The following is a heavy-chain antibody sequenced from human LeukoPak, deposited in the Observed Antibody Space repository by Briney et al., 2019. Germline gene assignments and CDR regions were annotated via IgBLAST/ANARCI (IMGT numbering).Heavy chain of an antibody. CDR2: IYTSGST. J-gene: IGHJ4*02. D-gene: IGHD3-3*01. CDR3: ARGTIFGVVSRFYYFDY. V-gene: IGHV4-61*02. CDR1: GGSISSGSYY. Sequence: SETLSLTCTVSGGSISSGSYYWSWIRQPAGKGLEWIGRIYTSGSTNYNPSLKSRVTISVDTSKNQFSLKLSSMTAADTAVYYRARGTIFGVVSRFYYFDYWGQGTLVTVSS.